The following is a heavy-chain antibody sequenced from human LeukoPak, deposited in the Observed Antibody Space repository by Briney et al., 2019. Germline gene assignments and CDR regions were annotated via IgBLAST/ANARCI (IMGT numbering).Heavy chain of an antibody. CDR2: INPNSGGT. D-gene: IGHD3-10*01. CDR3: ARDFERLGEFFDY. V-gene: IGHV1-2*02. J-gene: IGHJ4*02. CDR1: GYTFTGYY. Sequence: GASVKVSCKASGYTFTGYYMHWVRQAPGQGLEWMGWINPNSGGTNYAQKFQGRVTMTRDTSISTAYMELSRLRSDDTAVYYCARDFERLGEFFDYWGQGTLVTVSS.